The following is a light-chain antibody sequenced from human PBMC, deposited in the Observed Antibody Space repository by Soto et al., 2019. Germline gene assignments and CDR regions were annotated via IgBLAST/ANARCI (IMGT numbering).Light chain of an antibody. V-gene: IGKV1-9*01. Sequence: IPLTQSPSSLATSVGNSVTITCRASQAISNFLAWYQQKPGKAPKLLIYTESTLQSGVPSRFSGSGSGTEFTLTISSLQPEDFATYYCQQLNNYPWTFGQGTKVDIK. CDR3: QQLNNYPWT. J-gene: IGKJ1*01. CDR2: TES. CDR1: QAISNF.